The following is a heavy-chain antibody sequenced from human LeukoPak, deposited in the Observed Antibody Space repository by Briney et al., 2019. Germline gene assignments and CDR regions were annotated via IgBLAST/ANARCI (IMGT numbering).Heavy chain of an antibody. CDR2: INNGGSST. J-gene: IGHJ4*02. Sequence: QPGGSLRLSCAASGFIFSDHWMHWVRQAPGKGLVWLSRINNGGSSTIYADSVKGRFTFSRDNAENTLFLEMSSLRVEDTAVYYCVRERNNFWSGHHSIFDSWGQGTLVTVSS. D-gene: IGHD3-3*01. CDR1: GFIFSDHW. CDR3: VRERNNFWSGHHSIFDS. V-gene: IGHV3-74*01.